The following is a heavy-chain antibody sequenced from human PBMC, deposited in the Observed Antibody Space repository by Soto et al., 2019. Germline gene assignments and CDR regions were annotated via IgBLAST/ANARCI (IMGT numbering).Heavy chain of an antibody. CDR3: AKGITGTTGGHNWFDP. CDR2: ISGSGGST. J-gene: IGHJ5*02. CDR1: GFTFSNYA. V-gene: IGHV3-23*01. Sequence: PGGSLRLSCAASGFTFSNYAMSWVRQAPGKGLEWVSAISGSGGSTYYADSVKGRFTISRDNSKNTLYLQMSSLRAEDTAVYYCAKGITGTTGGHNWFDPWGQGTLVTVSS. D-gene: IGHD1-7*01.